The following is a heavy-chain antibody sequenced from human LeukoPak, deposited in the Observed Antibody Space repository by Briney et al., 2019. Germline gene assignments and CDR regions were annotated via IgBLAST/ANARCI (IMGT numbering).Heavy chain of an antibody. D-gene: IGHD3-22*01. J-gene: IGHJ4*02. V-gene: IGHV1-2*02. CDR2: INPNSGGT. CDR3: AREAEDSSGYYPFGY. Sequence: GASVKVSCKASGYTFTGYYMHWVRQAPGQGLEWMGWINPNSGGTNYAQKFQGRVTMTRDTSISTAHMELSRLRSDDTAVYYCAREAEDSSGYYPFGYWGQGTLVTVSS. CDR1: GYTFTGYY.